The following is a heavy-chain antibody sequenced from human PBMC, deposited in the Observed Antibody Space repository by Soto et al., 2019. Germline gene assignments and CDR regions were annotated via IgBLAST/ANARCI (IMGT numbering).Heavy chain of an antibody. CDR1: GGSFSGYY. J-gene: IGHJ6*02. V-gene: IGHV4-34*01. CDR2: INHSGST. CDR3: AREPDYHGSGSYYGGRSYYYGMDV. D-gene: IGHD3-10*01. Sequence: PSETLSLTCAVYGGSFSGYYWSWIRQPPGKGLEWIGEINHSGSTNYNPSLKSRVTISVDTSKNQFSLKLSSVTAADTAVYYCAREPDYHGSGSYYGGRSYYYGMDVWGQGTTVTVSS.